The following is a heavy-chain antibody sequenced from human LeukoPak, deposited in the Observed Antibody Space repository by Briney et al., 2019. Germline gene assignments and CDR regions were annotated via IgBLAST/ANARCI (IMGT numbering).Heavy chain of an antibody. CDR2: MNPNSGNT. CDR1: GYTFTSYD. CDR3: ARTYSRYWYFDL. D-gene: IGHD6-13*01. V-gene: IGHV1-8*01. Sequence: ASVKVSCKASGYTFTSYDINWVRQATGQGLEWMGWMNPNSGNTGNAQKFQGRVTMTRSTSISTAYMELSSLRSEDTAVYYCARTYSRYWYFDLWGRGTLVTVSS. J-gene: IGHJ2*01.